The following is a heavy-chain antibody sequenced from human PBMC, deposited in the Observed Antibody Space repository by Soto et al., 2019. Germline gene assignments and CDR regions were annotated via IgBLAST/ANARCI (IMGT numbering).Heavy chain of an antibody. Sequence: QLQLQESDPGLVKPSETLSLTCTVSGGSISSSSYYWGWIRQPPGKGLEWIGSIYYSGSTYYNPSLKSRVTISVDTSKNQFSLKLSSVTAADTAVYYCARLRRRKIDYWGQGTLVTVSS. CDR2: IYYSGST. V-gene: IGHV4-39*01. J-gene: IGHJ4*02. D-gene: IGHD4-17*01. CDR1: GGSISSSSYY. CDR3: ARLRRRKIDY.